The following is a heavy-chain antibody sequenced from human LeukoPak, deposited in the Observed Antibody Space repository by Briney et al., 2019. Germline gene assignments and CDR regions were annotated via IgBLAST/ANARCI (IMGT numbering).Heavy chain of an antibody. Sequence: PSETLSLTCTVSGGSITGSSYYWGWIRQPPGKGLEWIGSMYYSGSTYYNPSLKSRPTISVDTSKNQFSLKLTSVTAADTAVYYCARQYYDNTGYYYFDYWGQGTLVTVSS. CDR2: MYYSGST. J-gene: IGHJ4*02. CDR1: GGSITGSSYY. CDR3: ARQYYDNTGYYYFDY. D-gene: IGHD3-22*01. V-gene: IGHV4-39*01.